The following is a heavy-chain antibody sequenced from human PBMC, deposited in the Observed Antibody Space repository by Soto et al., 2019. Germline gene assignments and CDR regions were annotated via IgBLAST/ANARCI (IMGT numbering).Heavy chain of an antibody. Sequence: PGGFLRLSCAASGFAFSTYGMHWVRQAPGKGLEWVALISYDGGEFYYVDSVKGRFTISRDNSKHTLSLQMDSLRVEDTAVYHLTNDLGAWFGSWGQGTLVNVSS. CDR2: ISYDGGEF. J-gene: IGHJ5*01. D-gene: IGHD4-17*01. V-gene: IGHV3-30*18. CDR3: TNDLGAWFGS. CDR1: GFAFSTYG.